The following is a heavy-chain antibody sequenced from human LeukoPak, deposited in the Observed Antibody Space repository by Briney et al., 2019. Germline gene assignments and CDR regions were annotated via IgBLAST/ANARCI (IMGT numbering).Heavy chain of an antibody. D-gene: IGHD2-15*01. CDR3: ARGRLGYCSGGSCYSLRGAFDI. CDR2: INPNSGGT. CDR1: GYTFTSYD. J-gene: IGHJ3*02. V-gene: IGHV1-2*06. Sequence: ASVKVSCKASGYTFTSYDINWVRQATGQGLEWMGRINPNSGGTNYAQKFQGRVTMTRDTSISTAYMELSRLRSDDTAVYYCARGRLGYCSGGSCYSLRGAFDIWGQGTMVTVSS.